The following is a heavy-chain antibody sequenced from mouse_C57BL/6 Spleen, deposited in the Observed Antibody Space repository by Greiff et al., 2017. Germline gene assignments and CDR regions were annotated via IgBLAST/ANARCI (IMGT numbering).Heavy chain of an antibody. CDR1: GYTFTSYW. CDR3: ARFNWDGGYFDY. Sequence: QVQLQQPGAELVKPGASVKLSCKASGYTFTSYWMHWVKQRPGQGLEWIGMIHPNSGSTNYNEKFKSKATLTVDKSSSTAYMQLSSLTSEDSAVYYCARFNWDGGYFDYWGQGTTLTVSS. J-gene: IGHJ2*01. V-gene: IGHV1-64*01. D-gene: IGHD4-1*01. CDR2: IHPNSGST.